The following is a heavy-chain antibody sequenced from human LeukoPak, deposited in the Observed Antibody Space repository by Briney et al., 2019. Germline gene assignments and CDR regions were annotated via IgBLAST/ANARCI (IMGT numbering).Heavy chain of an antibody. CDR2: IIPIFGTA. CDR3: ARGYCSSTSCYAPPNY. CDR1: GGTFSSYA. J-gene: IGHJ4*02. Sequence: SVKVSCKASGGTFSSYAISWVRQAPGQGLEWMGGIIPIFGTANYAQKFQGRVTTTADKSTSTAYMELSSLRSEDTAVYYCARGYCSSTSCYAPPNYWGQGTLVTVSS. V-gene: IGHV1-69*06. D-gene: IGHD2-2*01.